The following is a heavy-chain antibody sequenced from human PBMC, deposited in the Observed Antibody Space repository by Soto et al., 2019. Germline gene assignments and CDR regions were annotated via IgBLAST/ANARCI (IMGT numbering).Heavy chain of an antibody. CDR2: IYPGDSDT. J-gene: IGHJ3*01. D-gene: IGHD3-10*01. CDR3: ARTYDSAILNAFDV. Sequence: GESLKISCKGSGYSFPIHWIGWVRQMPGKGLEWMGIIYPGDSDTTYRPSFQGRVTFAADKSINTAYQQWSSLQSSDTGMYYCARTYDSAILNAFDVWGQGTMVTVSS. V-gene: IGHV5-51*01. CDR1: GYSFPIHW.